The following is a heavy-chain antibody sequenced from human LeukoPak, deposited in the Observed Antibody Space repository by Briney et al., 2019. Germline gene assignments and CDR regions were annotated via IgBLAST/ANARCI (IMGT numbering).Heavy chain of an antibody. CDR1: GYTFTGYY. Sequence: ASVKVSCKASGYTFTGYYMHWVRQAPGQGLEWMGWINPNSGGTNYAQKFQGRVTMTRDTSISTAYMELSRLRSDDTAVYYCARDQGGYSYGFYISSKVFDYWGQGTLVTVSS. J-gene: IGHJ4*02. V-gene: IGHV1-2*02. D-gene: IGHD5-18*01. CDR2: INPNSGGT. CDR3: ARDQGGYSYGFYISSKVFDY.